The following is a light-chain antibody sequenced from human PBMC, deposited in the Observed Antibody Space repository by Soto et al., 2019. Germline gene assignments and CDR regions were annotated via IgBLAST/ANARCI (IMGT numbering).Light chain of an antibody. Sequence: DIQLTQSPPILSASVGDRVTLTCRASQDVSDFLAWYQHPPGKAPNLLIYGGYTLQSGVPSRFSGSGFGNEFSLTITGLQPEDFVNYYSQYLNGAPTLTLRQGTRLEIK. CDR3: QYLNGAPTLT. CDR2: GGY. J-gene: IGKJ5*01. CDR1: QDVSDF. V-gene: IGKV1-9*01.